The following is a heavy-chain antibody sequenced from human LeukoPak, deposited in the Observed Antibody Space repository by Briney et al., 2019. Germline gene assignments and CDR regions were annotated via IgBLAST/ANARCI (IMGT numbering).Heavy chain of an antibody. V-gene: IGHV3-48*04. CDR3: ARDRYYYGSGSYSDY. Sequence: GGSLRLSCAASGFTFSSYGMHWVRQAPGKGLEWVSYISSSGSTIYYADSVKGRFTISRDNAKNSLYLQMNSLRAEDTAVYYCARDRYYYGSGSYSDYWGQGTLVTVSS. CDR2: ISSSGSTI. CDR1: GFTFSSYG. J-gene: IGHJ4*02. D-gene: IGHD3-10*01.